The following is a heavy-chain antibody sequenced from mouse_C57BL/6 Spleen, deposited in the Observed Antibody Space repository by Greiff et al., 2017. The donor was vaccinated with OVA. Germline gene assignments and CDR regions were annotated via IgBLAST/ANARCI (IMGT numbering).Heavy chain of an antibody. CDR3: ASYGNYRAY. J-gene: IGHJ3*01. Sequence: QVQLQQPGAELVKPGASVKLSCKASGYTFTSYWMQWVKQRPGQGLEWIGEIDPSDSYTNYNQKFKGKATLTVDTSSSTAYMQLSSLTSEDSAVYYCASYGNYRAYWGQGTLVTVSA. D-gene: IGHD2-1*01. CDR1: GYTFTSYW. V-gene: IGHV1-50*01. CDR2: IDPSDSYT.